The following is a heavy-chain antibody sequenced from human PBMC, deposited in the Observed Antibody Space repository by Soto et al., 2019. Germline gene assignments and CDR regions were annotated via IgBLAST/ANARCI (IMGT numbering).Heavy chain of an antibody. CDR1: GGSISGSYFC. D-gene: IGHD1-1*01. CDR2: VFSTALP. Sequence: SQPGPLTGPAPGGSISGSYFCCGCLRQSPAKGAEWVGSVFSTALPSYNPSLASRVSVYVETSGNQCSLMVRGVSAADTAVYYCSTYQKGYNRNDFGHWSQGTLVTVSS. CDR3: STYQKGYNRNDFGH. V-gene: IGHV4-39*01. J-gene: IGHJ4*02.